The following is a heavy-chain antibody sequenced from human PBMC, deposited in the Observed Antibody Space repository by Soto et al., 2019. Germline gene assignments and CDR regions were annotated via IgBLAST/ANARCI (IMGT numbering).Heavy chain of an antibody. CDR3: AKGSSGPYYYYGMDV. J-gene: IGHJ6*02. V-gene: IGHV3-23*01. D-gene: IGHD3-22*01. CDR1: GFTFSSYA. CDR2: ISGSGGST. Sequence: EVQLLESGGGLVQPGGSLRLSCAASGFTFSSYAMSWVRQAPGKGLEWVSAISGSGGSTYYADSVKGRFTISRDNSKNTLYLQMNSRRAEDTAVYYCAKGSSGPYYYYGMDVWGQGTTVTVSS.